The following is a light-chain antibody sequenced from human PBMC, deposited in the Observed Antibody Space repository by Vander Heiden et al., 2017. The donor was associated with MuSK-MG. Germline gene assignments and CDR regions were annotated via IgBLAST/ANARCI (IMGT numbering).Light chain of an antibody. CDR2: GAS. V-gene: IGKV3-15*01. CDR1: QSVSSN. J-gene: IGKJ2*01. Sequence: IVMTQSPATPSVSPGERATITCRASQSVSSNLAWYQQKPGQAPRLLIYGASTRATGIPARFSGSGSGTEFTLTISSLQSEDFAVYYCQQYNNWPPYTFGQGTKLEIK. CDR3: QQYNNWPPYT.